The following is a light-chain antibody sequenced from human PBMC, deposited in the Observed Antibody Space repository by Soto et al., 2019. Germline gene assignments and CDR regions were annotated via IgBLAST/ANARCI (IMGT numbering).Light chain of an antibody. CDR2: DAY. CDR1: QSISNW. V-gene: IGKV1-5*01. CDR3: QQYNSYPLT. J-gene: IGKJ1*01. Sequence: DIQMTQSPSTLSASVGDRVTITCRASQSISNWLAWYQQKPGKAPKLLIYDAYSLESGVPSRFSGSGSGTEFTLTISSLQPDDFGTYYCQQYNSYPLTFGQGTKVEIK.